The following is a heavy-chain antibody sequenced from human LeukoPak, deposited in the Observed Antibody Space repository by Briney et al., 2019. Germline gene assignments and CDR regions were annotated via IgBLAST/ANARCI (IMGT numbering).Heavy chain of an antibody. V-gene: IGHV4-34*01. CDR1: GGSFSGYY. J-gene: IGHJ5*02. CDR2: INHSGST. Sequence: SETLSLTCAVYGGSFSGYYWSWIRQPPGKGLEWIGEINHSGSTNYNPSLKSRVTISVDTSKNQFSLKLSSVTAADTAVYYCARGQYCSSTSCYRFRFDPWGQGTLVTVSS. D-gene: IGHD2-2*01. CDR3: ARGQYCSSTSCYRFRFDP.